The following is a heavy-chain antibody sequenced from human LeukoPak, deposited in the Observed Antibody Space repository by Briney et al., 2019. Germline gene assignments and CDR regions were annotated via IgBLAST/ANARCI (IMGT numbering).Heavy chain of an antibody. CDR2: IYAGGDT. J-gene: IGHJ6*04. V-gene: IGHV3-53*01. Sequence: GGSLRLSCAVSGFSVSSNYISWVRQAPGKGLEWVSVIYAGGDTYYSDSVKGRFTISRDNAKNSLYLQMNSLRAEDTAVYYCAELGITMIGGVWGKGTTVTISS. D-gene: IGHD3-10*02. CDR3: AELGITMIGGV. CDR1: GFSVSSNY.